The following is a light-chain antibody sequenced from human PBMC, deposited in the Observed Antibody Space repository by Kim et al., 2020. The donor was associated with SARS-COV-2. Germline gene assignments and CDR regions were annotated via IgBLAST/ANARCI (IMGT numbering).Light chain of an antibody. CDR1: SSDVGGYNY. Sequence: GQSITISCTGTSSDVGGYNYVSWYQQHPGNAPKLMIYDVSKRPSGVSNRFSGSKSGNTASLTISGLQAEDEADYYCSSYTSSNTLVFGGGTQLTVL. CDR2: DVS. V-gene: IGLV2-14*04. CDR3: SSYTSSNTLV. J-gene: IGLJ3*02.